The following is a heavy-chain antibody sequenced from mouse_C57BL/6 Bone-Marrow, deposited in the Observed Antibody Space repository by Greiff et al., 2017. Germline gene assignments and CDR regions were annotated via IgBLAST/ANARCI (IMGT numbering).Heavy chain of an antibody. CDR2: IYPGSGST. V-gene: IGHV1-55*01. D-gene: IGHD1-1*01. Sequence: QVQLQQPGAELVKPGASVKMSCKASGYTFTSYWITWVKQRPGQGLEWIGDIYPGSGSTNYNEKFKSKATLTVDTSSSTAYMQLSSLTSEDSAVYYWARTDYGSRDWYFDVWGTGTTVTVSS. J-gene: IGHJ1*03. CDR1: GYTFTSYW. CDR3: ARTDYGSRDWYFDV.